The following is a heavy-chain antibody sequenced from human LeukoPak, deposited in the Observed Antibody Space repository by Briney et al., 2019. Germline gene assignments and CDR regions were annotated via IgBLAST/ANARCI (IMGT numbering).Heavy chain of an antibody. J-gene: IGHJ4*02. D-gene: IGHD2-2*01. CDR3: ARLKPLVVVPAAPDY. V-gene: IGHV1-18*01. Sequence: GASVKVSCKASGYTFTSYGISWVRQAPGQGLEWMGWINAYSGNTNYAQKLQGRVTMTTDTSTSTAYMELRSLRSDDTAVYYCARLKPLVVVPAAPDYWGQGTLVTVSS. CDR2: INAYSGNT. CDR1: GYTFTSYG.